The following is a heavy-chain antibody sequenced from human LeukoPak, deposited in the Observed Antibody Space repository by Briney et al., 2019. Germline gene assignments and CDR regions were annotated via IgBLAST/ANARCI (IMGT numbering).Heavy chain of an antibody. CDR1: GFTFDDYG. D-gene: IGHD5-12*01. Sequence: GGSLRLSCAASGFTFDDYGMSWVRQAPGKGLEWVSGINWNGGSTGYADSVKGRFTISRDNARNSLYLQMNSLRAEDTAVYYCASQGSGYDSPIDHWGQGTLVTVSS. J-gene: IGHJ4*02. V-gene: IGHV3-20*04. CDR2: INWNGGST. CDR3: ASQGSGYDSPIDH.